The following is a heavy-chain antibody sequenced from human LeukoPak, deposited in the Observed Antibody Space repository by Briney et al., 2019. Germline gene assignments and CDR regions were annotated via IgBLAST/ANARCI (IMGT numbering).Heavy chain of an antibody. J-gene: IGHJ4*02. CDR3: ARMTITMVRGVIMYYFDY. CDR2: IYTSGST. V-gene: IGHV4-4*07. Sequence: PSETLSLTCTVSGGSISSYYWSWIRQPAGKGLEWIGRIYTSGSTNYNPSLKSRVTMSVDTSKNQFSLKLSTVTAADTAVYYCARMTITMVRGVIMYYFDYWGQGTLVTVSS. D-gene: IGHD3-10*01. CDR1: GGSISSYY.